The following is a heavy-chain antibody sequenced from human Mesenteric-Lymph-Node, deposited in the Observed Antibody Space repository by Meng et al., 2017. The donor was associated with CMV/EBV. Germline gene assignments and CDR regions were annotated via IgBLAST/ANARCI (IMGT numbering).Heavy chain of an antibody. CDR2: IYSSGST. Sequence: GGSLRLSCAASGFTVSDNCMSWARQGPGKGLEWVSVIYSSGSTDYADSVKGRFTISRDNSKNTLYLQMNSLRPEDTAVYYCARDPVAGGASRPGAFDIWGQGTMVTVSS. D-gene: IGHD6-6*01. V-gene: IGHV3-53*01. J-gene: IGHJ3*02. CDR1: GFTVSDNC. CDR3: ARDPVAGGASRPGAFDI.